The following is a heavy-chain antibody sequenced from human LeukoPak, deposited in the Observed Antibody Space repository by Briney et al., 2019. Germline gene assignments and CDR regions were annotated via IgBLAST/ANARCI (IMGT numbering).Heavy chain of an antibody. V-gene: IGHV4-61*09. CDR2: INHSGST. CDR3: ARVKRYTHAFDI. CDR1: GGSISSGSYY. Sequence: KSSQTLSLTCTVSGGSISSGSYYWSWIRQPAGKGLEWIGEINHSGSTNYNPSLKSRVTISVDTSKNQFSLKLSSVTAADTAEYYCARVKRYTHAFDIWGQGTMVTVSS. J-gene: IGHJ3*02. D-gene: IGHD2-2*02.